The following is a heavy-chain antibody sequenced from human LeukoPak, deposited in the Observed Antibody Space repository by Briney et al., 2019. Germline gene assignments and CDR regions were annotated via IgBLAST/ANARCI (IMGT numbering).Heavy chain of an antibody. J-gene: IGHJ6*03. CDR2: INWNGGST. CDR3: ARARRGYCSSTSCYVPYYYYYYMDV. V-gene: IGHV3-20*04. D-gene: IGHD2-2*01. CDR1: GFTFDDYG. Sequence: WGSLRLSCAASGFTFDDYGMSWVRQAPGKGLEWVSGINWNGGSTGYADSVKGRFTISRDNAKNSLYLQMNSLRAEDTALYYCARARRGYCSSTSCYVPYYYYYYMDVWGKGTTVTVSS.